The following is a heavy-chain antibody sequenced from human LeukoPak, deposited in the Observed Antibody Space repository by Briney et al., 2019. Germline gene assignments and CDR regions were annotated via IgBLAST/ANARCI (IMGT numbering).Heavy chain of an antibody. CDR1: GYTFSGYN. J-gene: IGHJ3*02. CDR3: ARDKAAAAYDAFDI. D-gene: IGHD6-13*01. CDR2: INPNSGGT. V-gene: IGHV1-2*02. Sequence: ASVKVSCKASGYTFSGYNMHWVRQAPGQGLEWMGWINPNSGGTNYAQKFQGRVTMTRDTSISTAYMELSRLRSDDTAVYYCARDKAAAAYDAFDIWGQGTMVTVSS.